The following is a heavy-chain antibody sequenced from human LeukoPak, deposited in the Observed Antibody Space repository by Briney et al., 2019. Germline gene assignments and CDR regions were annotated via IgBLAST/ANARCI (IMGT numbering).Heavy chain of an antibody. J-gene: IGHJ4*02. CDR2: IKSKTDGGTT. D-gene: IGHD6-13*01. CDR3: TTEIAAAVSYYFDY. CDR1: GFTFSNAW. Sequence: GGSLRLSCAASGFTFSNAWMSWVRQAPGKGLEWVGRIKSKTDGGTTDYAAPVKGRFTISRDDSKNTLYLQMNSLKTEDTAVYYCTTEIAAAVSYYFDYWGQGTLVTVSS. V-gene: IGHV3-15*01.